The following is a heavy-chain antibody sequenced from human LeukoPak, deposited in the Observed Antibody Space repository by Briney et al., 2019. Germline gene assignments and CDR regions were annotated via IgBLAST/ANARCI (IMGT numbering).Heavy chain of an antibody. CDR1: GGSISSSSYN. Sequence: SETLSLTCIVSGGSISSSSYNWDWIRQPPGRELEWIGEINHSGSTNYNPSLKSRVTISVDTSKNQFSLKLSSVTAADTAVYYCARMRRRGYFDLWGRGTLATVSS. V-gene: IGHV4-39*07. J-gene: IGHJ2*01. CDR2: INHSGST. CDR3: ARMRRRGYFDL.